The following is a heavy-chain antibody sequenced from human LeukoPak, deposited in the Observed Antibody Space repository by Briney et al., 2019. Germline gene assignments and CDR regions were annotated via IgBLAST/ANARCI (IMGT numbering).Heavy chain of an antibody. CDR3: ARGLDQHYYYYYIDV. CDR1: GFSISDYY. Sequence: GGSLRLSCAASGFSISDYYMTWIRQAPGKGLEWLAYISSSGTYIYYADSVKGRFTISRDNANNSLYVQMNSLRAEDTAVYYCARGLDQHYYYYYIDVWGKGTTVTVSS. V-gene: IGHV3-11*04. D-gene: IGHD2-2*01. J-gene: IGHJ6*03. CDR2: ISSSGTYI.